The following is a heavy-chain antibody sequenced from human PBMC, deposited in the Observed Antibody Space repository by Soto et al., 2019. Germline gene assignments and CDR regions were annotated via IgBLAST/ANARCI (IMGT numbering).Heavy chain of an antibody. V-gene: IGHV3-74*01. Sequence: EVQLVESGGGLVQPGGSLRLSCAASGFTFSNYWVHWVRQVPGKGLMWVSRINSDGTTINYADSVEGRFTTSRDNAKSTLFLQMNSLRVEDTAVYYCARAGWYRFDYWGQGTLVTVSS. CDR3: ARAGWYRFDY. J-gene: IGHJ4*02. D-gene: IGHD6-19*01. CDR2: INSDGTTI. CDR1: GFTFSNYW.